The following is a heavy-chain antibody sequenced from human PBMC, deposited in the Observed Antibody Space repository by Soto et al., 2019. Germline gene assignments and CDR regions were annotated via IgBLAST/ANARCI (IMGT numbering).Heavy chain of an antibody. CDR3: ARGAEIAAAGTGEELDY. CDR2: TYYRSKWYN. Sequence: QSQTLSLTCAISGDSVSSNSAAWNWIRQSPSRGLEWLGRTYYRSKWYNDYAVSVKSRITINPDTSKNQFSLQLNSVTPEDTAVYYCARGAEIAAAGTGEELDYWGQGTLVTVSS. V-gene: IGHV6-1*01. D-gene: IGHD6-13*01. J-gene: IGHJ4*02. CDR1: GDSVSSNSAA.